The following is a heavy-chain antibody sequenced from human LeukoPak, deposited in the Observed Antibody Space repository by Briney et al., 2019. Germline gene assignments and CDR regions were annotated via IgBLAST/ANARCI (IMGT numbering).Heavy chain of an antibody. Sequence: GESLKISCKGSGYSFTSYWIGWVRQMPGKGLEWMGIIYPGDADTRYSPSFQGQVTISADKSLSTAYLQWSSLKASDTAMYYCARGSGSYHTAYMNWGQGSPVTVSS. D-gene: IGHD1-26*01. V-gene: IGHV5-51*01. CDR1: GYSFTSYW. CDR3: ARGSGSYHTAYMN. CDR2: IYPGDADT. J-gene: IGHJ4*02.